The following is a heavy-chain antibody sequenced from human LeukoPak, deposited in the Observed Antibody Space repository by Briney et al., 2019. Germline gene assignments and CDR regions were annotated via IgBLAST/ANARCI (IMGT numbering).Heavy chain of an antibody. J-gene: IGHJ4*02. Sequence: GGSLRLSCAASGFTLSSYAMSWVRQAPGKGLEWVSSIGGSGGSTYYADSVKGRSTISRDTSKNTLYLRMNSLRAEDTAVYYCAKYRGFGDSYDSWGQGTLVTVSS. CDR1: GFTLSSYA. D-gene: IGHD3-10*01. CDR3: AKYRGFGDSYDS. CDR2: IGGSGGST. V-gene: IGHV3-23*01.